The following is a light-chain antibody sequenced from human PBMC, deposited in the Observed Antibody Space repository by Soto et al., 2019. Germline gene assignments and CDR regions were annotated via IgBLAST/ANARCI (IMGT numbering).Light chain of an antibody. CDR1: QSVSSSY. J-gene: IGKJ5*01. CDR3: QQYGGWAT. CDR2: GAS. Sequence: EIVLTQSPGTLSLSPGERATLSCRASQSVSSSYLAWYQQKPGQAPRLLIYGASSRATGIPDRFSGSGSGTDFTLTITRLEPEDFAVYYCQQYGGWATFGQGTRLEIK. V-gene: IGKV3-20*01.